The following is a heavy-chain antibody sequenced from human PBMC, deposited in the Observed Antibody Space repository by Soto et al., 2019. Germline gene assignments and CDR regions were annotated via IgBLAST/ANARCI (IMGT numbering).Heavy chain of an antibody. V-gene: IGHV3-33*03. CDR2: IWYDGSNK. D-gene: IGHD1-7*01. J-gene: IGHJ4*02. CDR1: GFTISTQG. CDR3: AAATTWNFHFPY. Sequence: QAQLVESGGGVVQPGTSLRLSWAASGFTISTQGMHWVRQAPGKGLEWLANIWYDGSNKFYAESVKGRFSISKDNSKNTLYLQMSSLRAEDTAVYYCAAATTWNFHFPYWGQGTQVTVSS.